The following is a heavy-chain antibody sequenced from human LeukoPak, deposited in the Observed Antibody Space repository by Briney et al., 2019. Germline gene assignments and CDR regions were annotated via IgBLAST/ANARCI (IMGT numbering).Heavy chain of an antibody. J-gene: IGHJ4*02. V-gene: IGHV3-23*01. Sequence: GGSLRLSCAASEFTFSNYAMSWVRQTPGKGLEWVSAISASGGSTYYADSVKGRVTISRDNSKNTLYLQMNSLRAEDTAVYYCAKNCGGSCYFVDYWGQGTLVTVSS. CDR3: AKNCGGSCYFVDY. CDR2: ISASGGST. D-gene: IGHD2-15*01. CDR1: EFTFSNYA.